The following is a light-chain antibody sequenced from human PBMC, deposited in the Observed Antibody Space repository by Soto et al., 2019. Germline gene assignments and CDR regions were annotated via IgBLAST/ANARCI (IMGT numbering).Light chain of an antibody. CDR2: DVS. CDR1: SSDVGGYNY. Sequence: QSALTQPASVSGSPGQSITISCTGTSSDVGGYNYVSWYQQHPGKAPKLIISDVSNRPSGVSNRFSGSKSGNTASLTISGLQAEDEAYYYCNSYTSSSTHVFGTGTKVTVL. J-gene: IGLJ1*01. CDR3: NSYTSSSTHV. V-gene: IGLV2-14*03.